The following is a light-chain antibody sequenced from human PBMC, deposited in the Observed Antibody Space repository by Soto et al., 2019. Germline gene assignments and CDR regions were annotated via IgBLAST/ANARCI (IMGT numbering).Light chain of an antibody. CDR1: QSVGNY. V-gene: IGKV3-11*01. CDR3: QQRSNSWT. Sequence: VLTQSPATLSLSPGERATLSCRASQSVGNYLAWYQQKSGQAPSLLIYGASNRATGIPARFSGSGSGTDFTPTISSLEPEDSAVYYCQQRSNSWTFGQGTKVDIK. CDR2: GAS. J-gene: IGKJ1*01.